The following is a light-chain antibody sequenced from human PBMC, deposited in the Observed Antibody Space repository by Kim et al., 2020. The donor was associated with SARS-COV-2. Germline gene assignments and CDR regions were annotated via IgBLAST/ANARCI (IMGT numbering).Light chain of an antibody. CDR2: SAS. V-gene: IGKV3-20*01. CDR3: QQYGSSPLT. Sequence: SPGESGALSCRASQSVTSTYLAWYQQTPGQPPRLLIYSASSRATGIPDRFSGSGSGTDFTLTISRLEPADFAVYYCQQYGSSPLTFGGGTKVDIK. CDR1: QSVTSTY. J-gene: IGKJ4*01.